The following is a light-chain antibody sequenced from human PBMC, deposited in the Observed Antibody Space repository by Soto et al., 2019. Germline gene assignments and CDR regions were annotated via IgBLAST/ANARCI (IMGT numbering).Light chain of an antibody. CDR3: QQYTNTNNPWM. J-gene: IGKJ1*01. CDR1: QTISTW. V-gene: IGKV1-5*01. Sequence: DIPVTQSPPTLSASVGDRVTITCRASQTISTWMAWYQQKPGKAPKLLVYDASTLQSGVASRFSGSGSGSEFTLIISGLQPGDSATYYCQQYTNTNNPWMFGQGTKVDIK. CDR2: DAS.